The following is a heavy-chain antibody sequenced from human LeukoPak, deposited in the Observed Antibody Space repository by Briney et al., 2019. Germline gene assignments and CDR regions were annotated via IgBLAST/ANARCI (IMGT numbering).Heavy chain of an antibody. CDR1: GFTFSSYW. CDR3: ARGGITMVRGALAYYFDY. J-gene: IGHJ4*02. D-gene: IGHD3-10*01. V-gene: IGHV3-7*04. Sequence: GGSLRLSCAASGFTFSSYWMSWVRQAPGKGLEWVANIKQEGSEKYNVDSVKGRFTISRDNAKNSLYLQINSLRAEDTAVYYCARGGITMVRGALAYYFDYWGQGTLVTVSS. CDR2: IKQEGSEK.